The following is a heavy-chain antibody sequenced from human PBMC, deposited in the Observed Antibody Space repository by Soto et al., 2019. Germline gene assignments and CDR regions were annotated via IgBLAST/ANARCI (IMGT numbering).Heavy chain of an antibody. CDR2: ISSSSSTI. Sequence: GGSLRLSCAASGFTFSSYSMNWVRQAPGKGLEWVSYISSSSSTIYYADSVKGRFTISRDNAKNSLYLQMNSLRAEDTAVYYCARDEGGPFDYWGQGTLVTVSS. V-gene: IGHV3-48*01. CDR3: ARDEGGPFDY. J-gene: IGHJ4*02. CDR1: GFTFSSYS. D-gene: IGHD3-16*01.